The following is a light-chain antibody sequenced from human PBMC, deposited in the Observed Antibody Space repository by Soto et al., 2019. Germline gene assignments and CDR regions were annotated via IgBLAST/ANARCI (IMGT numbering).Light chain of an antibody. J-gene: IGKJ1*01. Sequence: DIEMTQSPSTLSSTPGESVTITCRASQSISSWLAWYQHQKGKAPKLLIYDASNLDSGVQSRFSGSGSGTDSSLTIRNLQHDDCATYYCQQYKNYWTCGQGTQVDIK. CDR2: DAS. CDR1: QSISSW. CDR3: QQYKNYWT. V-gene: IGKV1-5*01.